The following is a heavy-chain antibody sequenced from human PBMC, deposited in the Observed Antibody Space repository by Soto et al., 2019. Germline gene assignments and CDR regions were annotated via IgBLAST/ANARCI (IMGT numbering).Heavy chain of an antibody. D-gene: IGHD4-17*01. V-gene: IGHV3-15*01. CDR2: IKSTTDGGTT. CDR3: TTDIGHGGRDY. CDR1: GFTFRNAW. Sequence: EVQLVESGGGLVKPGGSLRLSCAASGFTFRNAWMSWVRQAPGKGLEWVGRIKSTTDGGTTDYAAPVKGRFTIARDDSRTTRYAQMNSMKTEATAVYYCTTDIGHGGRDYWGQGTLVTVSS. J-gene: IGHJ4*02.